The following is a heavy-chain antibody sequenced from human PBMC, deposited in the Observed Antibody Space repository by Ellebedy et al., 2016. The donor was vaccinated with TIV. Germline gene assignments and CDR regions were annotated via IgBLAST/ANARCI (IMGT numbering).Heavy chain of an antibody. J-gene: IGHJ4*02. Sequence: GGSLRLSCEASGFTFSSHAMSWVRQTPGKGLEWVSGISAGGGSTYYVDSVKGRFTISRDNSKKTLYLQMKSLRAEDTAVYYCVKLDSSGFYYGRLDYWGQGTLVTVSS. CDR1: GFTFSSHA. CDR2: ISAGGGST. CDR3: VKLDSSGFYYGRLDY. D-gene: IGHD3-22*01. V-gene: IGHV3-23*01.